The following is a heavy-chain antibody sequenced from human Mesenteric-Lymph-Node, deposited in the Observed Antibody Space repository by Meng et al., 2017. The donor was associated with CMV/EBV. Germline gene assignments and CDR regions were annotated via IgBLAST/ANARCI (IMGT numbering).Heavy chain of an antibody. D-gene: IGHD5-18*01. CDR2: MQFDERDE. CDR1: GFTFSTSG. Sequence: GGSLRLSCVASGFTFSTSGMHWVRQAPGKGLEWVAFMQFDERDEYYADSVRGRFTISRDNSKNTLYLQMNSLSAEDTAVYYCARVGEPPSRYNYAGYYFDYWGQGTLVTVSS. J-gene: IGHJ4*02. CDR3: ARVGEPPSRYNYAGYYFDY. V-gene: IGHV3-30*02.